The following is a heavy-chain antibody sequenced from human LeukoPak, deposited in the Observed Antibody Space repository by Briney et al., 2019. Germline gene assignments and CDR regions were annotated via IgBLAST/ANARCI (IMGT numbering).Heavy chain of an antibody. Sequence: GGSLRLSCAASGFTFSNYAMNWVRQAPGKGLEGVSGISGIGSGTFYADSVKGRFTISRGNSRNTLYLQINTLRAEDTAVYYCAKTSWYSSRGYFDYWGQAPLVTASS. D-gene: IGHD6-19*01. J-gene: IGHJ4*02. V-gene: IGHV3-23*01. CDR1: GFTFSNYA. CDR3: AKTSWYSSRGYFDY. CDR2: ISGIGSGT.